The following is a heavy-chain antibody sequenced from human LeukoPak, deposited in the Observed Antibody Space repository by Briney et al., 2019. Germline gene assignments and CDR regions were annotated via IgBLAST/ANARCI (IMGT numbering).Heavy chain of an antibody. J-gene: IGHJ6*02. V-gene: IGHV3-23*01. Sequence: LPGGSLRLSCATSGFPFSDFSMSWVRQAPGKGLEWISTTNSGGTSTYYAESVKGRFTISRDNSKNTLYLQMNSLRAEDTAVYYCANHPMVRGVRYYGMDVWGQGTTVTVSS. CDR2: TNSGGTST. CDR3: ANHPMVRGVRYYGMDV. CDR1: GFPFSDFS. D-gene: IGHD3-10*01.